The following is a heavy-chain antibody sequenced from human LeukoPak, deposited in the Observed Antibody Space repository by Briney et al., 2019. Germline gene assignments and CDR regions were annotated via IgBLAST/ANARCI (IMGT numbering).Heavy chain of an antibody. Sequence: ASVKVSCKASGYTFTSYGISWVRQAPGQGLEWMSWISPSNGNTNYAQKLQGRVTMTTDTSTSTAYMELRSLRSDDTAVYYCAREDCSGGSCYGIWGQGTLVTVSS. CDR2: ISPSNGNT. V-gene: IGHV1-18*01. CDR1: GYTFTSYG. J-gene: IGHJ4*02. D-gene: IGHD2-15*01. CDR3: AREDCSGGSCYGI.